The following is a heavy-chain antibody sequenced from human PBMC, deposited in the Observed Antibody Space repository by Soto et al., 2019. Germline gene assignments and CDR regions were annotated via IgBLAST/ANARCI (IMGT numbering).Heavy chain of an antibody. CDR3: AKDGSAAGIHYYGMDV. Sequence: GGSLRLSCAASGFTFSGYGMSWVRQSPGRGLEWVSTIDRSGASTFYGDSVKGRFTISRDNAKSTVSLQMNSLRAEDTGVYYCAKDGSAAGIHYYGMDVWGQGTTVTVSS. J-gene: IGHJ6*02. V-gene: IGHV3-23*01. CDR1: GFTFSGYG. CDR2: IDRSGAST. D-gene: IGHD6-13*01.